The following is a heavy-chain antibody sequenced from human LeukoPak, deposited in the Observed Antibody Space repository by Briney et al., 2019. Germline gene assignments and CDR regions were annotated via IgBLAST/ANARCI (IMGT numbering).Heavy chain of an antibody. CDR1: GASTSTNSYF. D-gene: IGHD1-26*01. CDR2: IYYSGRT. CDR3: ARGRPYTGNYHFDY. J-gene: IGHJ4*02. Sequence: SETLSLTCSVSGASTSTNSYFWGWVRQPPGEGLEWIGNIYYSGRTYYSPSLKSRVTMSLDTSKNQFSPKLSSVTAADTAVYYCARGRPYTGNYHFDYWGQGTLVTVSS. V-gene: IGHV4-39*01.